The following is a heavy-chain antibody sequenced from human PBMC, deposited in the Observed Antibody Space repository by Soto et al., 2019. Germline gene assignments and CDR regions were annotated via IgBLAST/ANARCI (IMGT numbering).Heavy chain of an antibody. D-gene: IGHD3-16*01. CDR2: IYHSGRS. CDR1: GGSINNYC. Sequence: SETLSLTCPVSGGSINNYCWSWIRQTPGKGLEWIANIYHSGRSNYNPSLRSRVIISVDTPNNQFSLTLTSVTAADTAVYYCVKGGLPGRGDWFDPCGQGTPVTVSS. J-gene: IGHJ5*02. V-gene: IGHV4-59*01. CDR3: VKGGLPGRGDWFDP.